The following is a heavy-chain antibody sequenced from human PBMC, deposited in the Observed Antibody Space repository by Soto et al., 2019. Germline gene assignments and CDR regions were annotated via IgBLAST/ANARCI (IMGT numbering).Heavy chain of an antibody. Sequence: QVQLQESGPGLVKPSQTLSLTCSVSGASISSGGYYWSWIRQHPGKGLEWIGYIYYSGSTYYNPSLKSRVTISLDTSKNQFSLNLSSVTAAATAVYYCARARAGGHWYFDLWGRGTLVTVSS. CDR3: ARARAGGHWYFDL. CDR1: GASISSGGYY. J-gene: IGHJ2*01. CDR2: IYYSGST. V-gene: IGHV4-31*03.